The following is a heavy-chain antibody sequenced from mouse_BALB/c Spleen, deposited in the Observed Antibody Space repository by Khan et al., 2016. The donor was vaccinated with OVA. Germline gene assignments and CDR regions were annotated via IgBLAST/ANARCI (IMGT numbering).Heavy chain of an antibody. CDR3: GRGSGHYRFAY. CDR2: ISTYYGDA. CDR1: GYTFTDFA. J-gene: IGHJ3*01. V-gene: IGHV1S137*01. D-gene: IGHD2-1*01. Sequence: QVQLKQSGAELVRPGVSVKISCKGSGYTFTDFAMHWVKQSHAKSLEWIGVISTYYGDANYNQNFKGKATMTVDNSSRPAYMELARLTSEDSAICYCGRGSGHYRFAYWGQGTLVTVSA.